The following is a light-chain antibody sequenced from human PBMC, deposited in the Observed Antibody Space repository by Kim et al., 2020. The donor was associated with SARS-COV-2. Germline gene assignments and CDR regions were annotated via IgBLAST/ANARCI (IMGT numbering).Light chain of an antibody. CDR2: LAS. CDR3: QQYKTYPIT. V-gene: IGKV1-16*02. Sequence: DIQMTQSPSSMSASVGDRVTITCRASQDISNSLAWFQQKPGKAPKSLIYLASRLQSGVPSKFSGSGFGTDFTLTISSLQPEDIATYYCQQYKTYPITFGQGTRLEIK. J-gene: IGKJ5*01. CDR1: QDISNS.